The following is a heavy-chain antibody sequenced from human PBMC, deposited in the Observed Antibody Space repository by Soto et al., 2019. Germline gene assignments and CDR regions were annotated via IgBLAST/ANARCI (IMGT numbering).Heavy chain of an antibody. J-gene: IGHJ4*02. CDR2: RTPVFRTA. D-gene: IGHD2-15*01. Sequence: QVDLVQSGAEVKKPGSSVTVSCKASGASFYNFALYWVRQAPGQGLEWVGGRTPVFRTANYSQKFKGRVTITADESTTTAYMELSNLRSDDTAVFYCAGVDCGGGTCYSGGVDYWGQGTLVTVSS. CDR1: GASFYNFA. V-gene: IGHV1-69*01. CDR3: AGVDCGGGTCYSGGVDY.